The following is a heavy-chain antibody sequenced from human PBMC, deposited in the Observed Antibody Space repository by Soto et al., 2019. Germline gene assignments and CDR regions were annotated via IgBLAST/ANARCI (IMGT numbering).Heavy chain of an antibody. J-gene: IGHJ4*02. CDR3: ARDSVGSGYD. Sequence: QVQLQESGPGLVKPSETLSLTCTVSGGSISSDYWSWIRQPPGKRLEWIGDIYYSGYTNYNPSLKSRVTISVATSKNHFSLEVRSVTAADTAVYYCARDSVGSGYDWGQGTLVTVSS. D-gene: IGHD5-12*01. CDR2: IYYSGYT. CDR1: GGSISSDY. V-gene: IGHV4-59*01.